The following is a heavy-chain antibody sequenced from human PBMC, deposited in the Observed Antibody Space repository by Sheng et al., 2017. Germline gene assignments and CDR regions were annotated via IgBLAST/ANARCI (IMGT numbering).Heavy chain of an antibody. J-gene: IGHJ4*02. CDR3: ARNQPGVTTNYFDY. CDR2: ISSARLTT. CDR1: GFTFSRYE. Sequence: EVQLVESGGALVQPGGSLRLSCEVSGFTFSRYEMSWVRQAPGKGLEWVSYISSARLTTYYADSVKGRFTISTDNAKNSLYLQMDSLRVDDTAVYYCARNQPGVTTNYFDYWGQGILVTVSS. D-gene: IGHD3-22*01. V-gene: IGHV3-48*03.